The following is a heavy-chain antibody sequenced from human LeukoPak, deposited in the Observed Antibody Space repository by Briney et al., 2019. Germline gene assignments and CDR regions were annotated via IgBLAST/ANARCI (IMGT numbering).Heavy chain of an antibody. CDR2: INSDGSST. J-gene: IGHJ4*02. V-gene: IGHV3-74*03. Sequence: GGSLRLSCAASGFTFNSYWMHWVRHAPGKGLVWVSRINSDGSSTKDADSVKGRFTISRDNAKNTLYLQMNSLRAEDTAVYLCAREPLGAGQYYFDSWGQGTLVTVSS. D-gene: IGHD6-19*01. CDR3: AREPLGAGQYYFDS. CDR1: GFTFNSYW.